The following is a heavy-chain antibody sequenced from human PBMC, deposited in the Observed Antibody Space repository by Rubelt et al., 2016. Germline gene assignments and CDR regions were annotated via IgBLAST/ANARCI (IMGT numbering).Heavy chain of an antibody. J-gene: IGHJ6*02. V-gene: IGHV3-21*01. CDR2: ISSSSSYI. CDR3: ARDLPGSTVTKGRNYWYYGMDV. D-gene: IGHD4-17*01. CDR1: SYS. Sequence: SYSMNWVRQAPGKGLEWVSSISSSSSYIYYADSVKGRFTISRDNAKNSLYLQMNSLRAEDTAVYYCARDLPGSTVTKGRNYWYYGMDVWGQGTTVTVSS.